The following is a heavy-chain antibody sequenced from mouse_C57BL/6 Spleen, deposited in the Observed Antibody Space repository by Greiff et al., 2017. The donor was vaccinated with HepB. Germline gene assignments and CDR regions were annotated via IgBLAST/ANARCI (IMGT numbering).Heavy chain of an antibody. CDR2: INPNNGGT. V-gene: IGHV1-26*01. J-gene: IGHJ4*01. CDR3: ARESDGSSPYAMDY. D-gene: IGHD1-1*01. Sequence: EVQLQQSGPELVKPGASVKISCKASGYTFTDYYMNWVKQSHGKSLEWIGDINPNNGGTSYNQKFKGKATLTVDKSSSTAYMELRSLTSEDSAVYYCARESDGSSPYAMDYWGQGTSVTVSS. CDR1: GYTFTDYY.